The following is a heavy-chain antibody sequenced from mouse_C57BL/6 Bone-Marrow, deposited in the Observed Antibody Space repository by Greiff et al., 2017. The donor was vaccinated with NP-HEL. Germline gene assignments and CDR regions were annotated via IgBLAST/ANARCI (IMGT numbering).Heavy chain of an antibody. CDR3: TTGGPTVVATKAMDY. CDR1: GFNITDYY. V-gene: IGHV14-1*01. Sequence: VQLQQSGAELVRPGASVKLSCTASGFNITDYYMHWVKQRPEQGLEWIGRIDPEDGDTEYAPKFQGKATMTADTSSNTAYLQLSSLTSEDTAVYYCTTGGPTVVATKAMDYWGQGTSVTVSS. J-gene: IGHJ4*01. CDR2: IDPEDGDT. D-gene: IGHD1-1*01.